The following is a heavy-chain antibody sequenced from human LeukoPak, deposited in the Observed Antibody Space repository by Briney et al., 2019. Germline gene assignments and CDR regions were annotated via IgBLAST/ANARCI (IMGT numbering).Heavy chain of an antibody. CDR3: ASLYASGSQVTPYYFVY. Sequence: ASVKVSCKASGYTFTNYGISWVRQAPGQGLEWMGWISAYNGKTNYAQKLQGRVTMTTDTSTSTAYMELRSLRSDDTAVYYCASLYASGSQVTPYYFVYWGQGTLVTVSS. J-gene: IGHJ4*02. CDR1: GYTFTNYG. V-gene: IGHV1-18*01. D-gene: IGHD3-10*01. CDR2: ISAYNGKT.